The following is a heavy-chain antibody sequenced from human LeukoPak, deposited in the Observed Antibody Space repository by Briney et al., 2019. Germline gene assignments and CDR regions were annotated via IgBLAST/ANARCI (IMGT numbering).Heavy chain of an antibody. D-gene: IGHD3-3*01. CDR3: ARGLWSAHRREYYFDS. J-gene: IGHJ4*02. CDR2: IIPIFGTA. Sequence: SVKVSCKASGGTFSSYAISWVRQAPGQGLEWMGGIIPIFGTANYAQKFQGRVTITADESTSTAYMELSSLTFEDTAVYFCARGLWSAHRREYYFDSWGQGTLVTVSS. V-gene: IGHV1-69*13. CDR1: GGTFSSYA.